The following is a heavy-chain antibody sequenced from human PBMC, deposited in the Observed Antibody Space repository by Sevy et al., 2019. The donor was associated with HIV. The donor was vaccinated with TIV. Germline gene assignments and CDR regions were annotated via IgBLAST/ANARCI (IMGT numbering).Heavy chain of an antibody. D-gene: IGHD2-21*02. CDR3: ARVGQGYCGGDCYSGVLGFDY. V-gene: IGHV4-59*07. CDR2: IYYSGST. J-gene: IGHJ4*02. Sequence: SDTLSLTCTVSGGSISSYYWSWIRQPPGKGLEWIGYIYYSGSTNYNPSLKSRVTISVDTSKNQFSLKLSSVTAADTAVYYCARVGQGYCGGDCYSGVLGFDYWGQGTLVTVSS. CDR1: GGSISSYY.